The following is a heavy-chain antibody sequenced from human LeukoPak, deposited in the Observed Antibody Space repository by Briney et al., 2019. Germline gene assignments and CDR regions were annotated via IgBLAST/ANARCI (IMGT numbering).Heavy chain of an antibody. Sequence: YYSGSTYYNPSLKSRVTISVDTSKNQFSLKLSSVTAADTAVYYCARALLDIVVVPFFDYWGQGTLVTVSS. CDR3: ARALLDIVVVPFFDY. V-gene: IGHV4-39*07. J-gene: IGHJ4*02. CDR2: YYSGST. D-gene: IGHD2-2*03.